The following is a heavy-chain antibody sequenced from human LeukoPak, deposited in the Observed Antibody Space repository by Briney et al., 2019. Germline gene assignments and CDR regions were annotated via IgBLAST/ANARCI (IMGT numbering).Heavy chain of an antibody. J-gene: IGHJ4*02. V-gene: IGHV3-30-3*01. D-gene: IGHD2/OR15-2a*01. CDR3: ARDLSEKYSLDY. Sequence: PGSSLRLSCVASGFIFSDYAVHWLRRAPGKGLEWVAFISYDGGVTYYADSVKGRFTISRDNSKSTVYLHMNSLRAEDTAVYYCARDLSEKYSLDYWGQGTLVTVSS. CDR2: ISYDGGVT. CDR1: GFIFSDYA.